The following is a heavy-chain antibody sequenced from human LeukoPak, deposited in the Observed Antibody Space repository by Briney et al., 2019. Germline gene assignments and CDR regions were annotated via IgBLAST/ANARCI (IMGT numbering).Heavy chain of an antibody. CDR1: GGSMSSYF. Sequence: SETLYLTCTVSGGSMSSYFWSWLRQPPGKGLEWIGYIYNGGSTNYNPALKSRVTISVDTSKKQFSLNLSSVTAADTAVYYCARHSFGVAPFHYWGQGTLVTVSS. J-gene: IGHJ4*02. D-gene: IGHD3-3*01. V-gene: IGHV4-59*08. CDR2: IYNGGST. CDR3: ARHSFGVAPFHY.